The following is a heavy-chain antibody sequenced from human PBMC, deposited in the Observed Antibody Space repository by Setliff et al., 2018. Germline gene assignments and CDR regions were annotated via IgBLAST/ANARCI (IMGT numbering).Heavy chain of an antibody. CDR2: ISSSSSSDSTI. CDR3: AKDRGNWLLPPDS. J-gene: IGHJ4*02. V-gene: IGHV3-11*04. Sequence: GGSLRLSCAASGFTSSDYYMSWIRQAPGKGLEWVSYISSSSSSDSTIYYADSVKGRFTISRDNAKKSLYLQMNSLRAEDTAVYYCAKDRGNWLLPPDSWGQGTLVTVSS. CDR1: GFTSSDYY. D-gene: IGHD3-22*01.